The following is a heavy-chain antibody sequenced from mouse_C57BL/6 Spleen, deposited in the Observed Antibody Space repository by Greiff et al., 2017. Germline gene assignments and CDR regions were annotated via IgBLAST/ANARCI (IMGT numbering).Heavy chain of an antibody. CDR3: ARSHYDGPYEGYFDV. CDR1: GYSFTDYN. Sequence: QLQESGPELVKPGASVKISCKASGYSFTDYNLNRVKQSNGKSLEWIGVINPNYGTTSYNQKFKGKATLTVDQSSSTAYMQLNSLTSEDSAVYYCARSHYDGPYEGYFDVWGTGTTVTVSS. CDR2: INPNYGTT. J-gene: IGHJ1*03. V-gene: IGHV1-39*01. D-gene: IGHD2-3*01.